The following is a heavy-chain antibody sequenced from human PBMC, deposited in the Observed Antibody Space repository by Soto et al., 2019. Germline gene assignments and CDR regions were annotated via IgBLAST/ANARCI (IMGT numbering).Heavy chain of an antibody. CDR2: IKQDGSEK. CDR3: ARSIAARLNWFDP. J-gene: IGHJ5*02. Sequence: GGSLRLSCAASGFTFSSYWMSWVRQAPGKGLEWVANIKQDGSEKYYVDSVKGRFTISRDNAKNSLYLQMNSLRAEDKAVYYCARSIAARLNWFDPWGQGTLVTVSS. CDR1: GFTFSSYW. V-gene: IGHV3-7*01. D-gene: IGHD6-6*01.